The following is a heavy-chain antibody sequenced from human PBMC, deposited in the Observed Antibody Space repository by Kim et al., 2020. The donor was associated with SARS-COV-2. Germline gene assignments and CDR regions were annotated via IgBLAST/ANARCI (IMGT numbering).Heavy chain of an antibody. CDR2: IRDSGGST. J-gene: IGHJ1*01. CDR1: GFTFNSYA. V-gene: IGHV3-23*01. D-gene: IGHD6-19*01. CDR3: AKVTSGSSGWFDYFQL. Sequence: GGSLRLSCAASGFTFNSYAMSWVRQAPGKGLEWVSGIRDSGGSTKYADSVKGRFSISRDNSKNTWYLQMDSLIAEDTAIYYCAKVTSGSSGWFDYFQLWGQGTLVTVSS.